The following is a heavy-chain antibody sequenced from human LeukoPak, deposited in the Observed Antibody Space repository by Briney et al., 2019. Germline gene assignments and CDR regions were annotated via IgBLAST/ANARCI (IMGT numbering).Heavy chain of an antibody. CDR1: GFTFSSYW. CDR3: ARGSGWFDP. J-gene: IGHJ5*02. V-gene: IGHV3-74*01. Sequence: GGSLRLSCAASGFTFSSYWMHWVRQAPGKGLVWVSRINTDGSSTDYADSVKGRFTISRDNAKNSLYLQMNSLRAEDTAVYYCARGSGWFDPWGQGTLVTVSS. CDR2: INTDGSST.